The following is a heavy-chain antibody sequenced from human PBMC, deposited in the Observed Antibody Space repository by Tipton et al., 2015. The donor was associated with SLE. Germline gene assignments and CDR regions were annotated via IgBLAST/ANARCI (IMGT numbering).Heavy chain of an antibody. J-gene: IGHJ4*02. V-gene: IGHV4-30-4*08. CDR3: ARDLQYGSGNNYFDY. D-gene: IGHD3-10*01. Sequence: TLSLTCTVSGGSISSGSYYWSWIRQPPGKGLEWIGYIYYSGSTYYNPSLKSRVTISVDTSKNQLSLKLSSVTAADTAVYYCARDLQYGSGNNYFDYWGQGTLVTVSS. CDR1: GGSISSGSYY. CDR2: IYYSGST.